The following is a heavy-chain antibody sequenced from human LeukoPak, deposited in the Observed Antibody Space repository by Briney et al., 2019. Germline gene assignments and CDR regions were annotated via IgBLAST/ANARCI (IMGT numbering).Heavy chain of an antibody. CDR2: IYYSGST. Sequence: PSETLSLTCTVSGGSISSYYWSWIRQPPGKGLEWIGYIYYSGSTNYNPSLKSRVTISVDTSKNQFSLKLSSVTAADTVVYYCARGTLNWVYFDYWGQGTLVTVSS. V-gene: IGHV4-59*01. J-gene: IGHJ4*02. CDR3: ARGTLNWVYFDY. CDR1: GGSISSYY. D-gene: IGHD7-27*01.